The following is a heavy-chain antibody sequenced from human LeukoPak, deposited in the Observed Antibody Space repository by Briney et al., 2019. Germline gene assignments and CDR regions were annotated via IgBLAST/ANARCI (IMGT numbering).Heavy chain of an antibody. CDR2: INHSGST. CDR3: ARGLHYSNYRWFDP. Sequence: SSETLSLTCAVYGGSFSGYYWSWIRQPPGKGLEWIEEINHSGSTNYNPPLKSRVTISVDTSKNQFSLKLSSVTAADTAVYYCARGLHYSNYRWFDPWGQGTLVTVSS. V-gene: IGHV4-34*01. CDR1: GGSFSGYY. J-gene: IGHJ5*02. D-gene: IGHD4-11*01.